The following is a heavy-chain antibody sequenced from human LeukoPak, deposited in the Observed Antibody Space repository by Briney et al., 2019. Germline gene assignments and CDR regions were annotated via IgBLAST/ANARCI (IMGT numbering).Heavy chain of an antibody. V-gene: IGHV3-7*01. CDR3: ARVYCSSTRCLHYMDV. J-gene: IGHJ6*03. D-gene: IGHD2-2*01. CDR2: IKQDGSEK. Sequence: GGSLRLSCAASGFTFSSYWMSWVRQAPGKGLEWVANIKQDGSEKYYVDSAKGRFTISRDNAKNSLYLQMNSLRAEDTAVYYCARVYCSSTRCLHYMDVWGKGTTVTVSS. CDR1: GFTFSSYW.